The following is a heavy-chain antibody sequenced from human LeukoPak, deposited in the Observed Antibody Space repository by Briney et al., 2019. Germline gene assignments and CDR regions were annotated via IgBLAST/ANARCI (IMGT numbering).Heavy chain of an antibody. CDR1: GYTFTSYG. Sequence: ASVKVSCKASGYTFTSYGISWVRQAPGQGLEWMGWISAYNGNTNYAQKLQGRVTMTTDTSTSTAYMELRSLRSDDTAVYYCARPLEVYDILTGYYYWGQGTLVTVSS. D-gene: IGHD3-9*01. V-gene: IGHV1-18*01. CDR3: ARPLEVYDILTGYYY. CDR2: ISAYNGNT. J-gene: IGHJ4*02.